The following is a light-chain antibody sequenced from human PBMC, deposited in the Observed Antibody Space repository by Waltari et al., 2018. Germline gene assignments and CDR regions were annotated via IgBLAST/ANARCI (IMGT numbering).Light chain of an antibody. CDR2: RND. J-gene: IGLJ3*02. CDR1: SSNIGHNY. V-gene: IGLV1-47*01. CDR3: AAWDNSLGRWV. Sequence: QSVLTQPPSASGPPGQWVTISCSGISSNIGHNYVFWYQQLPGKAPKLLIYRNDQRPSGVPDRFSASKSVTSASLAIGGLRSEDEAIYHCAAWDNSLGRWVFGEGTKLTVL.